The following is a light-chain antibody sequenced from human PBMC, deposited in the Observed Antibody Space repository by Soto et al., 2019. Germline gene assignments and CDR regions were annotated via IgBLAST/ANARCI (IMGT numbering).Light chain of an antibody. CDR1: QSISSY. J-gene: IGKJ4*01. Sequence: DIQMTQSPSSLSASVGDRVTITCRAGQSISSYLNWYQQKPGKAPKLLIYDVSSLQSGVPSRFSGSGSGTEFTLTISSLQPDDFATYYCQQSYSTPLTFGGGTKVDI. CDR3: QQSYSTPLT. V-gene: IGKV1-39*01. CDR2: DVS.